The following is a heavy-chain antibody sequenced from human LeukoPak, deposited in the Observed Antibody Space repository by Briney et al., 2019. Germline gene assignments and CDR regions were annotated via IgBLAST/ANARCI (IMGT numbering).Heavy chain of an antibody. CDR1: GFTFSSYA. Sequence: GRSLRLSCAASGFTFSSYAMHWVRQAPGKGLEWVAVISYDGSNKYYADSVKGRFTISRDNSKNTLYLQMNSLRAEDTAVYYCARHKLGGYGYRSFDYWGQGTLVTVSS. CDR3: ARHKLGGYGYRSFDY. V-gene: IGHV3-30-3*01. CDR2: ISYDGSNK. D-gene: IGHD5-18*01. J-gene: IGHJ4*02.